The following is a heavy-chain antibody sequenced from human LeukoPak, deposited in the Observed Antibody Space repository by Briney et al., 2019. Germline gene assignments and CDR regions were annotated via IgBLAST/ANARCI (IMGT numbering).Heavy chain of an antibody. CDR2: FHYSGST. V-gene: IGHV4-59*01. Sequence: PSETLSLTCAVSGGSISSYYWSWIRQPPGKGLEWIGYFHYSGSTNYSPSLKGRVTISIDTSKNQFSLKVSSVTAADTAVYYCARGSSWSYYFDYWGQGTLVTVSS. D-gene: IGHD6-13*01. J-gene: IGHJ4*02. CDR3: ARGSSWSYYFDY. CDR1: GGSISSYY.